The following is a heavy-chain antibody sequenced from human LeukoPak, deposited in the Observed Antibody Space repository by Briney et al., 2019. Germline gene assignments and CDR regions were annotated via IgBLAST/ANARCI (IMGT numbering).Heavy chain of an antibody. V-gene: IGHV3-23*01. CDR1: EFTFNSYA. D-gene: IGHD3-3*01. CDR3: AKRYYDFPLDY. Sequence: GGSLRLSCAASEFTFNSYAMSWVRQAPGKGLEWVSAISGSGSYTYYADSVKGRFTISRDNSKNTLYLQINNPRVEDTAVYYCAKRYYDFPLDYWGQGTLVTVSS. CDR2: ISGSGSYT. J-gene: IGHJ4*02.